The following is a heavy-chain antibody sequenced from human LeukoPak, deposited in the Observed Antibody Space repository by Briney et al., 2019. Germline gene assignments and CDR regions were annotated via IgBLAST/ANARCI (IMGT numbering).Heavy chain of an antibody. Sequence: PSETLSLTCTVSGGSISNYYWSWIRQPPGKGLEWIGYIYYSGSTNYNPSLKSRVIISVDTSKNQFSLKLSSAAAADTAVYYCARDYGDYFDYWGQGTLVTVSS. V-gene: IGHV4-59*01. CDR3: ARDYGDYFDY. D-gene: IGHD4-17*01. CDR2: IYYSGST. J-gene: IGHJ4*02. CDR1: GGSISNYY.